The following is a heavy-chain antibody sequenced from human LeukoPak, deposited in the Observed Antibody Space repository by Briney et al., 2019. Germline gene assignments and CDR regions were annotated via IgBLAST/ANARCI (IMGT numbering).Heavy chain of an antibody. J-gene: IGHJ4*02. V-gene: IGHV3-23*01. Sequence: PGGSLRLSCAASGFTFSSYAMSWVRQAPGKGLEWVSAISGSGGSTYYADSVKGRFTISRDNSKNTLHLQMNSLRAEDTAVYYCAKGGNWNGLNYFDYWGQGTLVTVSS. CDR3: AKGGNWNGLNYFDY. D-gene: IGHD1-1*01. CDR1: GFTFSSYA. CDR2: ISGSGGST.